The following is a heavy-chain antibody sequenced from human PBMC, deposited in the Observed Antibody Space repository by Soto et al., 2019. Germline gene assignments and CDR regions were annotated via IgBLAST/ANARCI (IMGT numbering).Heavy chain of an antibody. CDR3: ARPALLVTTFDY. D-gene: IGHD4-17*01. CDR2: IWHDGTNK. CDR1: GFTFSDYV. V-gene: IGHV3-33*01. Sequence: QEQLVESGGGVVQPGRSLRLSCAASGFTFSDYVMHWVRQAPGKGLEWVAVIWHDGTNKYYADSVKGRFTISRDNSKNTLYLQMNSLRAEDTAVYYCARPALLVTTFDYWGQGTLVTVSS. J-gene: IGHJ4*02.